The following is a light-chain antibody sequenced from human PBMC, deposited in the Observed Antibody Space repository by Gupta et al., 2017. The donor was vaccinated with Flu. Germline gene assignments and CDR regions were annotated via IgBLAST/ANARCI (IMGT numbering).Light chain of an antibody. CDR3: QQYNNWPPPYS. Sequence: EIVMTQSPATLSVSPGERATLSCWASQSVNSNLAWYQQRPGQAPRLLIYGASSRATGIPARFSGSGSGTEFTLTISSLQSEDFAVYYCQQYNNWPPPYSFGQGTKLEIK. J-gene: IGKJ2*03. V-gene: IGKV3-15*01. CDR2: GAS. CDR1: QSVNSN.